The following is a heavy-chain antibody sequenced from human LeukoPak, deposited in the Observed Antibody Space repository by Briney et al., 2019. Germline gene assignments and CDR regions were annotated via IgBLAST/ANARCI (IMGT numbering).Heavy chain of an antibody. CDR3: VRGGSIVVIVAETYGSDY. D-gene: IGHD6-13*01. CDR1: GFTFNSYW. CDR2: IKQDGSEK. V-gene: IGHV3-7*01. Sequence: PGGSLRLSCAASGFTFNSYWMSWVRQAPGKGLEWVASIKQDGSEKKYVDSVKGRFTISRDNAKNSLYLQMNSLRAEDTAVYYCVRGGSIVVIVAETYGSDYWGQGTRVTVSS. J-gene: IGHJ4*02.